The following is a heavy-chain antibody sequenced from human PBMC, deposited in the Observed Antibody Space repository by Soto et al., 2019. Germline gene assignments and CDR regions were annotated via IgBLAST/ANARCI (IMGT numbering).Heavy chain of an antibody. Sequence: EVQLVESGGGLVKPGGSLRLSCAASGFTFSSSSMNWVRQAPGKGLEWVSSISSSSSYIYYADSVKGRFTISRDNAKNSLYLQMNSLRAEDTAVYYCARDAVEDDFWSGYYKTYFQHWGQGTLVTVSS. CDR3: ARDAVEDDFWSGYYKTYFQH. D-gene: IGHD3-3*01. V-gene: IGHV3-21*01. J-gene: IGHJ1*01. CDR2: ISSSSSYI. CDR1: GFTFSSSS.